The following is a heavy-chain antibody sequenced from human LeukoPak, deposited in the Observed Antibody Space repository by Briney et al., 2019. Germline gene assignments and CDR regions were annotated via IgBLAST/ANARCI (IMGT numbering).Heavy chain of an antibody. V-gene: IGHV1-69*02. CDR2: IIPRVDIT. J-gene: IGHJ4*02. D-gene: IGHD5-24*01. CDR1: AGTFGSDI. CDR3: ATARMHDY. Sequence: SVKVSCKASAGTFGSDIINWVRQAPGQGLEWMGRIIPRVDITNYAQKFQDRVTITADRSTSTVYMELSTLRSDDKAVYYCATARMHDYWGQGTQVTVSS.